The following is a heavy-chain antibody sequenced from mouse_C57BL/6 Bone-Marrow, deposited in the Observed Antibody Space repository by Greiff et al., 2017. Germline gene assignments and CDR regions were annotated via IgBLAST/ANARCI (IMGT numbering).Heavy chain of an antibody. CDR3: ARLFYFDY. CDR1: GFTFSSYG. J-gene: IGHJ2*01. Sequence: EVQLVESGGDLVKPGGSLKLSCAASGFTFSSYGMSWVRQTPDKRLEWVATISSGGSYTYYPDSVKGRFTISRDNAKNTLYLQMSSLKSEDTAMYYCARLFYFDYWGQGTTLTVSS. V-gene: IGHV5-6*01. CDR2: ISSGGSYT.